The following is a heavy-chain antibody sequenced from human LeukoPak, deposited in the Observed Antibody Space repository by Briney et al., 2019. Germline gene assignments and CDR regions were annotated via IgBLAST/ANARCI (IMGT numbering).Heavy chain of an antibody. D-gene: IGHD6-19*01. CDR2: ISSSGSTI. V-gene: IGHV3-48*03. CDR3: AIEIAVAGTCFYD. J-gene: IGHJ4*02. Sequence: PGGSLRFPCGASGFTFSSYEMNWVRQAPGKGREGGSYISSSGSTIYYADSVKGRFTISRDNAKNSLYLQMNSLRAEDTAVYYCAIEIAVAGTCFYDWGQGTLVTVSS. CDR1: GFTFSSYE.